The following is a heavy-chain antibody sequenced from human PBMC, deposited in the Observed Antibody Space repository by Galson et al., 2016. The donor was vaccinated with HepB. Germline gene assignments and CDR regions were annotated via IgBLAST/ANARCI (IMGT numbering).Heavy chain of an antibody. J-gene: IGHJ4*02. Sequence: PALVKPTQTLTLTCTFFGFSLTTRKMCVTWIRQPPGKAPEWLARIDWDDDKYYSPSLKTRLTISRYAAKNQVVLTMTNMDPGDTATYYCARFVHYDSNGYYLYDFDYWGQGTLVTVSS. CDR2: IDWDDDK. V-gene: IGHV2-70*11. D-gene: IGHD3-22*01. CDR1: GFSLTTRKMC. CDR3: ARFVHYDSNGYYLYDFDY.